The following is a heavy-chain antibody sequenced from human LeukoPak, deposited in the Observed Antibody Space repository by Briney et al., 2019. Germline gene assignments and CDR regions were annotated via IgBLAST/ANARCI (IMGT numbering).Heavy chain of an antibody. CDR3: ARAHKALSITY. CDR1: GFTFSSYG. J-gene: IGHJ4*02. V-gene: IGHV3-30*03. D-gene: IGHD5-24*01. CDR2: ISYDGSNK. Sequence: PGRSLRLSCAASGFTFSSYGMLWVRQAPGKGLEGGAVISYDGSNKYYADSVKGRFTISRDNAKHTLYLQMNSPSAEATVVYYCARAHKALSITYWGQGTLVTVSS.